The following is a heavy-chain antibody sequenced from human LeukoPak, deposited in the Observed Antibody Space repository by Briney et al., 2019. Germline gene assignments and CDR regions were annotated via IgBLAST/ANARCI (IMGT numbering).Heavy chain of an antibody. CDR3: ARDHEITMIVVVGFTDAFDI. CDR1: GYTFTSYA. D-gene: IGHD3-22*01. CDR2: INTNTGNP. J-gene: IGHJ3*02. Sequence: ASVKVSCKASGYTFTSYAMNWVRQAPGQGLEWMGWINTNTGNPTYAQGFTGRFVFSLDTSVSTAYLQISSLKAEDTAVYYCARDHEITMIVVVGFTDAFDIWGQGTMVTVSS. V-gene: IGHV7-4-1*02.